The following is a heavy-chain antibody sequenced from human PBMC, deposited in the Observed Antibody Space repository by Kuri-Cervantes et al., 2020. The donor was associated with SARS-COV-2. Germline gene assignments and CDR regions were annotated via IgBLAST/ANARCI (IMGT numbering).Heavy chain of an antibody. CDR2: ISAGNGDT. CDR1: GLTFVNYA. V-gene: IGHV1-3*01. CDR3: AMYFYGSGNYHDTLDK. J-gene: IGHJ4*02. D-gene: IGHD3-10*01. Sequence: ASVKVSCKSSGLTFVNYAMHWVRQAPGQRLEWMGWISAGNGDTKISQKFQGRVTITRDIFADTAYMDLSSLRSEDTAVYYCAMYFYGSGNYHDTLDKWGQGTLVTVSS.